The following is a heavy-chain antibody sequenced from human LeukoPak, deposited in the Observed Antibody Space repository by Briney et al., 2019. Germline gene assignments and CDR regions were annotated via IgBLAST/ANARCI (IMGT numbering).Heavy chain of an antibody. CDR2: ISAYNGNT. D-gene: IGHD3-9*01. J-gene: IGHJ5*02. CDR1: GGTVSSYS. V-gene: IGHV1-18*01. CDR3: ARMKNDILTDDYSVFDP. Sequence: GASVKVSCKASGGTVSSYSINWVRQAPGQGLECMGWISAYNGNTNCAQKLQGRVTMTTDTSTSTAYMELRSLRSDDTAVYHCARMKNDILTDDYSVFDPWGQGTLVTVSS.